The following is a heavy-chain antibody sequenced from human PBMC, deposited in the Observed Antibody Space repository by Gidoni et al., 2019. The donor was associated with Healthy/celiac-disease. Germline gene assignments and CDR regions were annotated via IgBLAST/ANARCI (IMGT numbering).Heavy chain of an antibody. J-gene: IGHJ4*02. CDR3: ARVADYYDSSGYYFPDY. Sequence: QLQLQESGPGLVKPSETLSLTCTVSGGSISSSSYYWVWIRQPPGKGLEWIGSIYYSGSTYYNPSLKSRVTISVDTSKNQFSLKLSSVTAADTAVYYCARVADYYDSSGYYFPDYWGQGTLVTVSS. V-gene: IGHV4-39*07. CDR2: IYYSGST. D-gene: IGHD3-22*01. CDR1: GGSISSSSYY.